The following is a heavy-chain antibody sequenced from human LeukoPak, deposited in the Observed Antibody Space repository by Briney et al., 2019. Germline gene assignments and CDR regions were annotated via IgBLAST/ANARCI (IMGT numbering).Heavy chain of an antibody. V-gene: IGHV1-69*13. CDR3: ARSIYSSSWYPPLDY. CDR2: IIPIFGTA. D-gene: IGHD6-13*01. J-gene: IGHJ4*02. Sequence: SVKVSCKASGYTFTSYGISWVRQAPGQGLEWMGGIIPIFGTANYAQKFQGRVTITADESTSTAYMELSSLRSEDTAVYYCARSIYSSSWYPPLDYWGQGTLVTVSS. CDR1: GYTFTSYG.